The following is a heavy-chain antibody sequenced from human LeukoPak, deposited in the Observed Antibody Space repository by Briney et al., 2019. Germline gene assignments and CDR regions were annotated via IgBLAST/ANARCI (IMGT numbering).Heavy chain of an antibody. Sequence: SGGSLRLSCAASGFTFSSYNMNWVRQAPGKGLEWVSYISSSSSTMYYADSVKGRFTISRGNAKNSLYLQMNSLRAEDTAVYYCARDVRWDYWGQGTLVTVSS. D-gene: IGHD6-13*01. CDR3: ARDVRWDY. J-gene: IGHJ4*02. CDR1: GFTFSSYN. CDR2: ISSSSSTM. V-gene: IGHV3-48*01.